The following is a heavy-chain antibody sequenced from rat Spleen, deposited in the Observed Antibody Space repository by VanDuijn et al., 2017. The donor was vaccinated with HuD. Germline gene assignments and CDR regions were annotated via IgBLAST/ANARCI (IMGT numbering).Heavy chain of an antibody. V-gene: IGHV5-25*01. D-gene: IGHD1-11*01. J-gene: IGHJ4*01. Sequence: EVQLVESGGGLVQPGRSLKLSCAASGFTFSNYDMAWVRQAPTKGLEWVASISTSGGSTYYRDSVKGRFTVSRDNAKSTLYLQMDSLRSEDTATYYCARRYGGLMDAWGQGASVTVSS. CDR2: ISTSGGST. CDR1: GFTFSNYD. CDR3: ARRYGGLMDA.